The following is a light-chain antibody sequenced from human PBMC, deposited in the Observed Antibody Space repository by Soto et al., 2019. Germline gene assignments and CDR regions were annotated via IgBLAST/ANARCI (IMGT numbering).Light chain of an antibody. CDR3: QQYGSSPPYT. Sequence: EVVLTQSPGTLSLSPGERATLSCRASETVSNNYLAWYQQKPGQAPRLLIFGSSDRDAGIPDRFSGSGSGTDFTLTITRLEHEDFAGYYCQQYGSSPPYTFGQGTKLEIK. CDR2: GSS. J-gene: IGKJ2*01. V-gene: IGKV3-20*01. CDR1: ETVSNNY.